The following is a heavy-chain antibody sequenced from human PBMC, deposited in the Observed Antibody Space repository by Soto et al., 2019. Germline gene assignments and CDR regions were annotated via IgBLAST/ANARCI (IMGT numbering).Heavy chain of an antibody. J-gene: IGHJ6*02. Sequence: QVQLVQSGAEVKKPGSSVQVSCKASGGTFSSYAISWVRQAPGQGLEWMGGSISIFGTANYAQKFQGRVTITADESTSTAYMELSSLRSEDTAVYYCARHVPAAGYYYGIDVWGQGTTVTVSS. V-gene: IGHV1-69*12. CDR2: SISIFGTA. CDR3: ARHVPAAGYYYGIDV. CDR1: GGTFSSYA. D-gene: IGHD2-2*01.